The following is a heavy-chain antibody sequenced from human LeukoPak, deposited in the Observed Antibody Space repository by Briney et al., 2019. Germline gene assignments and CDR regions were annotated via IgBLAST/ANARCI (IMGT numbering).Heavy chain of an antibody. V-gene: IGHV4-61*02. D-gene: IGHD2-15*01. CDR1: GGSTSSGIYC. Sequence: SETLSLTCTVSGGSTSSGIYCWSWIRQPAGQGLEWIGRIYTSGSTNYNPSLKSRVTISVDTSKNQFSLKLSSVTAADTAVYYCARGYCSGGSCPGLDYYYYMDVWGKGTTVTVSS. CDR2: IYTSGST. J-gene: IGHJ6*03. CDR3: ARGYCSGGSCPGLDYYYYMDV.